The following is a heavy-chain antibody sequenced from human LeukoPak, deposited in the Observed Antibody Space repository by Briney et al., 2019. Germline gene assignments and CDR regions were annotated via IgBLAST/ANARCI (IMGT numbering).Heavy chain of an antibody. D-gene: IGHD3-22*01. Sequence: ASVKVSCKASGYTFTSYGISWVRQAPGQGLEWMGWISAYNGITNYAQKLQGRVTMTTDTSTSTAYMELRSLRSDDTAVYYCARVWTPSYYDSSGYPYYFDYWGQGTLVTVSS. CDR1: GYTFTSYG. J-gene: IGHJ4*02. V-gene: IGHV1-18*01. CDR2: ISAYNGIT. CDR3: ARVWTPSYYDSSGYPYYFDY.